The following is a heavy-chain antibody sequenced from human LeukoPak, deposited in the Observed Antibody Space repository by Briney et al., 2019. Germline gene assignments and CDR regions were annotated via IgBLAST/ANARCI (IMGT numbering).Heavy chain of an antibody. Sequence: PSETLSLTCTLSGGSLSSYYWSWIRQPPGKGLEWIGYIYYSGSTNYNPSLKSRVTISVDTSKNQFSLKLSSVTAADTAVYYCARASPSSGWSSTLDYWGQGTLVTVSS. CDR2: IYYSGST. V-gene: IGHV4-59*01. D-gene: IGHD6-19*01. CDR1: GGSLSSYY. J-gene: IGHJ4*02. CDR3: ARASPSSGWSSTLDY.